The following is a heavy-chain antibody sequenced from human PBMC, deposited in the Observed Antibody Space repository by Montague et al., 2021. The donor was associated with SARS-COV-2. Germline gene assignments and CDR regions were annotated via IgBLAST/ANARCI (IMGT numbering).Heavy chain of an antibody. CDR1: GDSVSSNSAA. J-gene: IGHJ4*02. D-gene: IGHD3-22*01. V-gene: IGHV6-1*01. CDR3: ARGSSGYYTPRPFDY. CDR2: TYYRSKWYN. Sequence: CAISGDSVSSNSAAWNWIRQSPSRGLERLGRTYYRSKWYNDYAVSVKSRITINPDTSKNQFSLQLNSVTPEDTAVYYRARGSSGYYTPRPFDYWGQGTLVTVSS.